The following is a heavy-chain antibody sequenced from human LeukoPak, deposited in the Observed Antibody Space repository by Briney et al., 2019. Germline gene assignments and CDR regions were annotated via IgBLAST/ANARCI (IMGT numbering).Heavy chain of an antibody. D-gene: IGHD3-10*01. CDR2: ISYDGSTK. CDR3: ARDLAPLDATYGSGRPSHFEY. J-gene: IGHJ4*02. V-gene: IGHV3-30-3*01. CDR1: GFTFSSNV. Sequence: GRSLRLSCAASGFTFSSNVMHWVRQAPGKGLEWVAIISYDGSTKYYADSVKGRFTISRDNSKNTLFLQMNSLRAEDTAMYYCARDLAPLDATYGSGRPSHFEYWGQGTLVTVSS.